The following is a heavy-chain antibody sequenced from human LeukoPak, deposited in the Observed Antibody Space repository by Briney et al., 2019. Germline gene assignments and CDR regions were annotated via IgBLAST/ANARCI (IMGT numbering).Heavy chain of an antibody. CDR2: FDPEDGET. Sequence: ASVKVSCKVSGYTLTELSMHWVRQAPGKGLEWMGGFDPEDGETIYAQNFQGRVTMTEDTSTDTAYMELSSLRSEDTAVYYCASRIGAPDAFDIWGQGTMVTVSS. J-gene: IGHJ3*02. D-gene: IGHD2/OR15-2a*01. CDR1: GYTLTELS. CDR3: ASRIGAPDAFDI. V-gene: IGHV1-24*01.